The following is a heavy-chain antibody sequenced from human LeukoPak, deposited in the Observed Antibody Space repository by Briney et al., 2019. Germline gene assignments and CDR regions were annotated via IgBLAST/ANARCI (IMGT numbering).Heavy chain of an antibody. CDR2: IYHSGST. J-gene: IGHJ4*02. D-gene: IGHD2-21*02. CDR1: GGSISSGGYY. CDR3: ARLPTYCGGDCPIDY. Sequence: SETLSLTCTVSGGSISSGGYYWSWIRQPPGKGLEWIGYIYHSGSTYYNPSLKSRVTISVDRSKNQFSLKLSSVTAADTAVYYCARLPTYCGGDCPIDYWGQGTLVTVSS. V-gene: IGHV4-30-2*01.